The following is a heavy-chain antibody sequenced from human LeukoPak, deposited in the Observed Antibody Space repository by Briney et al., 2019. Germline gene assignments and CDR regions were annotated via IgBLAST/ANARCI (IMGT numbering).Heavy chain of an antibody. V-gene: IGHV4-34*01. Sequence: SETLSLTCTVYGGSFSGYYWSWIRQPPGKGLEWIGEINHSGSTNYNPSLKSRVTISVDTSKNQFSLKLSSVTAADTAVYYCARGSSSIWFDPWGQGTLVTVSS. CDR3: ARGSSSIWFDP. D-gene: IGHD6-6*01. CDR1: GGSFSGYY. J-gene: IGHJ5*02. CDR2: INHSGST.